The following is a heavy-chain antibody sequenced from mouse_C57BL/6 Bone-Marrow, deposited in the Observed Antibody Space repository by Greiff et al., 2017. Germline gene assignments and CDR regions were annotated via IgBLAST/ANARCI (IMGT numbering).Heavy chain of an antibody. Sequence: VQLQESGAELARPGASVKLSCKASGYTFTSYGISWVKQRTGQGLEWIGEIYPRSGNTYYNEKFKGKATLTADKSSSTAYMALRSLTSEYSAVYFCARSRGGYDGFYYAMDYWGQGTSVTVSS. D-gene: IGHD2-3*01. CDR3: ARSRGGYDGFYYAMDY. V-gene: IGHV1-81*01. CDR1: GYTFTSYG. J-gene: IGHJ4*01. CDR2: IYPRSGNT.